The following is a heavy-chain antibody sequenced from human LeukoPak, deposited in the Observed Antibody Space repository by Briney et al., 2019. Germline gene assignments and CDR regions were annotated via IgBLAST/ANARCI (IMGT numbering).Heavy chain of an antibody. D-gene: IGHD5-24*01. CDR1: GFTFSSST. CDR3: ARVESRDGYNWLDY. J-gene: IGHJ4*02. V-gene: IGHV1-58*02. Sequence: SVKVSCKASGFTFSSSTMQWVRQARGQRLEWIGWIVVGSGNTNYAQKFQGRVTITADKSTSTAYMELSSLRSEDTAVYYCARVESRDGYNWLDYWGQETLVTVSS. CDR2: IVVGSGNT.